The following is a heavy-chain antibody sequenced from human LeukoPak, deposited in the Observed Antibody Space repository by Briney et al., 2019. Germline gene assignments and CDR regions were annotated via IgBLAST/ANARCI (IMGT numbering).Heavy chain of an antibody. J-gene: IGHJ4*02. Sequence: GGSLRLSCAASGFTFSSYWMSWVRQAPGKGLEWVANIKQDGSEKYYVDSVKGRFTISRDNAKNSMYLEMNSLRVEDTAVYYCARDRGWQQFDFWGQGTLVTVSS. V-gene: IGHV3-7*01. CDR1: GFTFSSYW. D-gene: IGHD5-24*01. CDR2: IKQDGSEK. CDR3: ARDRGWQQFDF.